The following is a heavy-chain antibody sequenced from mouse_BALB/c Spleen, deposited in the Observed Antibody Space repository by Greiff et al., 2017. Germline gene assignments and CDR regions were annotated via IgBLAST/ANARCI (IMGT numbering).Heavy chain of an antibody. CDR1: GYSITSDYA. CDR2: ISYSGST. CDR3: ARFDYEYDDWYFDV. J-gene: IGHJ1*01. V-gene: IGHV3-2*02. Sequence: VQLQQSGPGLVKPSQSLSLTCTVTGYSITSDYAWNWIRQFPGNKLEWMGYISYSGSTSYNPSLKSRISITRDTSKNQFFLQLNSVTTEDTATYYCARFDYEYDDWYFDVWGAGTTVTVSS. D-gene: IGHD2-4*01.